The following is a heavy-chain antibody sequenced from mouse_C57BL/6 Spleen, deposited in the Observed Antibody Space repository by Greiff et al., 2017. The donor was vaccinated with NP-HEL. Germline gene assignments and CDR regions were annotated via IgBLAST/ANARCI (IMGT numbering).Heavy chain of an antibody. D-gene: IGHD2-1*01. Sequence: VQLQQPGTELVKPGASVKLSCKASGYTFTSYWMHWVKQRPGQGLEWIGNINPSNGGTNYNEKFKSKATLTVDKSSSTAYMQLSSLTSEDSAVYYCARHRSTGEEAMDYWGQGTSVTVSS. CDR3: ARHRSTGEEAMDY. V-gene: IGHV1-53*01. CDR2: INPSNGGT. J-gene: IGHJ4*01. CDR1: GYTFTSYW.